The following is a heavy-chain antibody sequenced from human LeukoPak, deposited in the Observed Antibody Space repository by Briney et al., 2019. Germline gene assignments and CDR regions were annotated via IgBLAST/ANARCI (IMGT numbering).Heavy chain of an antibody. CDR3: ARSRRDGYNGGRGYFDY. J-gene: IGHJ4*02. CDR2: ISGSGGST. Sequence: GGSLRLSCAASGFTFSSYAMSWVRQAPGKGLEWVSAISGSGGSTYYADSVKGRFTISRDNSKNTLYLQMNSLRAEDTAVYDCARSRRDGYNGGRGYFDYWGQGTLVTVSS. D-gene: IGHD5-24*01. CDR1: GFTFSSYA. V-gene: IGHV3-23*01.